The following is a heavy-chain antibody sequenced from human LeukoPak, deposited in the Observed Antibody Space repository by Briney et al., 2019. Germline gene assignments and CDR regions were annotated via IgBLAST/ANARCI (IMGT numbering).Heavy chain of an antibody. CDR2: IKYDGVEK. V-gene: IGHV3-7*03. D-gene: IGHD2-15*01. J-gene: IGHJ3*02. CDR1: GFSFSVSW. CDR3: AKETIYCSGGSCYHDAFGI. Sequence: GGSLRLSCAASGFSFSVSWMSWVRHTPGKGLEWVANIKYDGVEKYYVDSVKGRFAISRDNAKNSLYLQMNSLRPEDMALYYCAKETIYCSGGSCYHDAFGIWGQGTMVTVSS.